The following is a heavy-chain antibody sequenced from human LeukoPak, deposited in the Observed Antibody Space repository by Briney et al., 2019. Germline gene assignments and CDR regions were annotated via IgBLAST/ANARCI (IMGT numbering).Heavy chain of an antibody. CDR1: GGSISSSGYY. D-gene: IGHD2-21*01. J-gene: IGHJ4*03. CDR2: IYYGGNT. CDR3: VRLRDRSGDISRG. Sequence: SETLSLTCTVSGGSISSSGYYWGWIRQPPGKGLEWIGNIYYGGNTYYDPSLKSRLTISVDTSKNQFSLKLTSVTAADTAVYNCVRLRDRSGDISRGWGHGTPFTASS. V-gene: IGHV4-39*01.